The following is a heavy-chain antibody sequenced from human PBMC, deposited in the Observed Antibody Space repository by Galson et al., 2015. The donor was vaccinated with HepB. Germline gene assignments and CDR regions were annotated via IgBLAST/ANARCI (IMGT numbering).Heavy chain of an antibody. V-gene: IGHV1-46*01. J-gene: IGHJ3*02. CDR1: GYTFTSYY. D-gene: IGHD2-2*01. Sequence: SVKVSCKASGYTFTSYYMHWVRQAPGQGLEWMGIINPSGGSTSYAQKFQGRVTMTRDTSTSTVYMELSSLRSEDTAVYYCARSSRGLGYCSSTSCYGAFDIWGQGTMVTVSS. CDR3: ARSSRGLGYCSSTSCYGAFDI. CDR2: INPSGGST.